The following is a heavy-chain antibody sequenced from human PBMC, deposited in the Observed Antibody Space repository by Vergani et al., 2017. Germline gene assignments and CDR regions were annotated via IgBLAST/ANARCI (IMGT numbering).Heavy chain of an antibody. V-gene: IGHV1-69*15. D-gene: IGHD4-11*01. J-gene: IGHJ4*02. CDR1: GGTFSSYA. CDR3: AWDLSYSTAWPFFDS. CDR2: IIPIFGTA. Sequence: QVQLVQSGAEVKKPGSSVKVSCKASGGTFSSYAISWVRQAPGQGLEWMGRIIPIFGTANYAHKFQGRVTITADESTSTAYMELSSLRSEDTAMYFCAWDLSYSTAWPFFDSRGQGTLVTGSS.